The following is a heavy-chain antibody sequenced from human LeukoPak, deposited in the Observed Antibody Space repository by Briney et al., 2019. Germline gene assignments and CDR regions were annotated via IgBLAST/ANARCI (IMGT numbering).Heavy chain of an antibody. CDR3: AREGVVRGVIIEGAAFDI. D-gene: IGHD3-10*01. J-gene: IGHJ3*02. CDR2: IIPIFGAA. V-gene: IGHV1-69*13. CDR1: GGTFSSYA. Sequence: ASVKVSCKASGGTFSSYAISWVPQAPGQGLEWMGGIIPIFGAANYAQKFQGRVTITADESTSTAYMELSSLRSEDTAVYYCAREGVVRGVIIEGAAFDIWGQGTMVTVSS.